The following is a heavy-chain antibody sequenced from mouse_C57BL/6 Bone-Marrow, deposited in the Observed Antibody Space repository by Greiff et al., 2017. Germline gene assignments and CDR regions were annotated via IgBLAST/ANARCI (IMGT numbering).Heavy chain of an antibody. J-gene: IGHJ2*01. CDR1: GYTFTSYG. V-gene: IGHV1-81*01. D-gene: IGHD2-4*01. Sequence: QVQLQQSGAELARPGASVKLSCKASGYTFTSYGISWVKQRTGQGLEWIGEIYPRSGNTYYNEKFKGKATLTADKSSCTAYMELRSLTSEDSAVYFCAREMITQYYFDYWGQGTTLTVSS. CDR3: AREMITQYYFDY. CDR2: IYPRSGNT.